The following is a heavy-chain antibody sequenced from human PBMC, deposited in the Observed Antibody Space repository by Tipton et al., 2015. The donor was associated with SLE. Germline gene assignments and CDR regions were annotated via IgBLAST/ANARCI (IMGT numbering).Heavy chain of an antibody. CDR2: IYYNGNT. Sequence: TLSLTCSVSGGSIRSHYWNWIRQSPGKGLEWIGYIYYNGNTHYNPSLNSRVTISVDTSKNQFSLKLTSVTAADTAMYYCARDKAYPGSPGDYWGQGTLVTVSS. CDR3: ARDKAYPGSPGDY. V-gene: IGHV4-59*11. CDR1: GGSIRSHY. J-gene: IGHJ4*02. D-gene: IGHD2-2*01.